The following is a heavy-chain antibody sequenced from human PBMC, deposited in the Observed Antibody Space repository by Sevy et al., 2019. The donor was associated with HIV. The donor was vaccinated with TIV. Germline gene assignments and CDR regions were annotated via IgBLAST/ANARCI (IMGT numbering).Heavy chain of an antibody. D-gene: IGHD6-13*01. CDR2: INHSGST. J-gene: IGHJ3*02. CDR3: ARGRVYIGAFDI. V-gene: IGHV4-34*01. Sequence: SETLSLTCAVYGGSFSGYYWSWIRQPPGKGLEWIGEINHSGSTNYNPSLKSRVTISVDTSKNQFSLKLSSVTAADTAVYYCARGRVYIGAFDIWGQGTMVTVSS. CDR1: GGSFSGYY.